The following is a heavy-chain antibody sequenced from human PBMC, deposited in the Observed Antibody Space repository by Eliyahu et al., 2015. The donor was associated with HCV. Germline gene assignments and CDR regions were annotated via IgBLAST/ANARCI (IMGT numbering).Heavy chain of an antibody. J-gene: IGHJ4*02. CDR1: GXXFXSYG. V-gene: IGHV3-33*01. D-gene: IGHD3-9*01. CDR3: ARDSGILTGYYTHLKPDY. Sequence: QVQLVESGGGVVQPGRSLXLSCAASGXXFXSYGMHWVRQAPGKGLEWVAVIWYDGSNKYYADSVKGRFTISRDNSKNTLYLLMNSLRAEDTAVYYCARDSGILTGYYTHLKPDYWGQGTLVTVSS. CDR2: IWYDGSNK.